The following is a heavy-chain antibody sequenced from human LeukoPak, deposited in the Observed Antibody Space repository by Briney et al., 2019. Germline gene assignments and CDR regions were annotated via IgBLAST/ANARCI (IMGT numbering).Heavy chain of an antibody. CDR2: IIPILGIA. CDR3: ARGAGYCSGGSCYSYDY. J-gene: IGHJ4*02. Sequence: ASVKVSCKASGGTFSSYALSCVRQAPGQGLEWMGRIIPILGIANYAQKFQGRVRITADKSTSTAYMDLSSLRSEDTDVYYCARGAGYCSGGSCYSYDYWGQGTLVTVSS. D-gene: IGHD2-15*01. V-gene: IGHV1-69*04. CDR1: GGTFSSYA.